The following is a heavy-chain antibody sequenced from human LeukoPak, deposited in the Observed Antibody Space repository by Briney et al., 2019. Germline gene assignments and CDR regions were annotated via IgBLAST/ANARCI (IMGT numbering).Heavy chain of an antibody. CDR3: ARDDLWSGSLFHFDY. D-gene: IGHD3-3*01. Sequence: GGSLRLSCAASGFIFSSYSMNWVRQAPGKGLEWVSYISSSSSTIYYADSVKGRFTISRDNAKNSLYLQMNSLRAEDTAVYYCARDDLWSGSLFHFDYWGQGTLVTVSS. V-gene: IGHV3-48*01. CDR2: ISSSSSTI. J-gene: IGHJ4*02. CDR1: GFIFSSYS.